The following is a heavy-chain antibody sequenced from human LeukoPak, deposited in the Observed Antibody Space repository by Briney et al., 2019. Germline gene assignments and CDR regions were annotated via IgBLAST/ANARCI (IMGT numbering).Heavy chain of an antibody. D-gene: IGHD2-15*01. CDR3: ARTIVVVVGNWFDP. Sequence: SETLSLTCTVSGGSISNYYWSWIRQPPGKGLEWIGYIYYSGSTNYNPSLKSRVTISVDTSKNQFSLKLSSVTAADTAVYYCARTIVVVVGNWFDPWGQGTLVTVSS. CDR1: GGSISNYY. J-gene: IGHJ5*02. V-gene: IGHV4-59*01. CDR2: IYYSGST.